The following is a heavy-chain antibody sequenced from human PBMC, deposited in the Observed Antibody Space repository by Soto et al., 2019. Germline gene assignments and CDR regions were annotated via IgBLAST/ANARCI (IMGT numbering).Heavy chain of an antibody. CDR1: GGTFSSYA. CDR2: IIPIFGTA. V-gene: IGHV1-69*06. J-gene: IGHJ6*02. D-gene: IGHD2-2*02. Sequence: SVKVSCKASGGTFSSYAISWVRQAPGQGLEWMGGIIPIFGTANYAQKFQGRVTITADKSTSTAYMELGSLRSEDTAVYYCARRRYCSSTSCYTHYYYGMDVWGQGTTVTV. CDR3: ARRRYCSSTSCYTHYYYGMDV.